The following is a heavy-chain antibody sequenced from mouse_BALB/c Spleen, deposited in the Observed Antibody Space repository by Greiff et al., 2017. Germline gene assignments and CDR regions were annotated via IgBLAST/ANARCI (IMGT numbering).Heavy chain of an antibody. D-gene: IGHD2-1*01. CDR1: GFTFSSYA. V-gene: IGHV5-6*03. CDR2: ISSGGSYT. Sequence: EVMLVESGGGLVKPGGSLKLSCAASGFTFSSYAMSWVRQSPEKRLEWVAEISSGGSYTYYPDSVKGRFTISRDNAKNNLYLQMSSLKSEDTAMYYCARGDYGNYRDYAMDYWGQGTSVTVSS. J-gene: IGHJ4*01. CDR3: ARGDYGNYRDYAMDY.